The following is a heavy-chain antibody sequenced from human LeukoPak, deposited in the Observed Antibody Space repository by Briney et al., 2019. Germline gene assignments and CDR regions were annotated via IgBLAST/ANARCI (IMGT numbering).Heavy chain of an antibody. CDR1: GGSISSYY. CDR2: IYYSGST. J-gene: IGHJ6*03. CDR3: ARAHSSSSFYYYYYMDV. D-gene: IGHD6-6*01. V-gene: IGHV4-59*01. Sequence: SETLSLTCTVSGGSISSYYWSWIRQPPGKGLEWIGYIYYSGSTNYNPSLKSRVTISVDTSKNQFSLKLSSVTAADTAVYYCARAHSSSSFYYYYYMDVWGKGTTVTVSS.